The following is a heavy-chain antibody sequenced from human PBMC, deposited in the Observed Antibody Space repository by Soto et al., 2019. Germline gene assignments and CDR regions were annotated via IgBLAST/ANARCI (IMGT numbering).Heavy chain of an antibody. CDR3: AKDLRRFLDWLFSPIDY. Sequence: PGGSLRLSCAASGFTFSSYGMHWVRQAPGKGLEWVAVISYDGSNKYYADSVKGRFTISRDNSKNTLYLQMNSLRAEDTAVYYCAKDLRRFLDWLFSPIDYWAQGTLVTVSS. CDR2: ISYDGSNK. D-gene: IGHD3-3*01. V-gene: IGHV3-30*18. J-gene: IGHJ4*02. CDR1: GFTFSSYG.